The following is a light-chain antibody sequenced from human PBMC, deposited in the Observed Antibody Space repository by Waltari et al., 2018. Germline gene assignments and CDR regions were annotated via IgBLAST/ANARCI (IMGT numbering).Light chain of an antibody. CDR2: QDS. V-gene: IGLV3-1*01. Sequence: SYELTQPPSVSVSTGQTASITCSGDKCGDKYACWYQRKPGQSPELVTYQDSRRPEGIPERFSGSASGNTATLTISGTQAMDEADYYCQAWDSSTVVFGGGTKLTVL. J-gene: IGLJ2*01. CDR3: QAWDSSTVV. CDR1: KCGDKY.